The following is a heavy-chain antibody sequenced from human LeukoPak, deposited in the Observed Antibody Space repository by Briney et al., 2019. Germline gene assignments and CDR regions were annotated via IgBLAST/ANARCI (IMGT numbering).Heavy chain of an antibody. V-gene: IGHV3-53*01. Sequence: PGGSLRLSCAASGFTVSNNYMSWVRQAPGKGLEWVSLIYCGGRRYYADSVKGRFTISRDNSKNTLYLQMNSLRADDTAVYYCASYSSLDYWGQGAQVTASS. J-gene: IGHJ4*02. D-gene: IGHD3-22*01. CDR1: GFTVSNNY. CDR3: ASYSSLDY. CDR2: IYCGGRR.